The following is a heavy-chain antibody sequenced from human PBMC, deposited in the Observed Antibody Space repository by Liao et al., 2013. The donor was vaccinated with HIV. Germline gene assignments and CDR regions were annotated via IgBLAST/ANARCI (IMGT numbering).Heavy chain of an antibody. CDR1: GGSFSGYY. CDR3: ARSVVGATTFY. CDR2: INHSGST. Sequence: QVQLQQWGAGLLKPSETLSLTCAVYGGSFSGYYWSWIRQPPGKGLEWIGEINHSGSTNYNPSLKSRVTISVDTSKNQFSLKLSSVTAADTAVYYCARSVVGATTFYWGQGTLVTVSS. D-gene: IGHD1-26*01. V-gene: IGHV4-34*01. J-gene: IGHJ4*02.